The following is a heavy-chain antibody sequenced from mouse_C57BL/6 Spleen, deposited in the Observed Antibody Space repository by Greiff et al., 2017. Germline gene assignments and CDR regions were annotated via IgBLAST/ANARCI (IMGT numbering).Heavy chain of an antibody. CDR2: IDPNSGGT. CDR1: GYTFTSYW. V-gene: IGHV1-72*01. CDR3: AREETSTMVTTGYFDY. Sequence: QVQLQQPGAELVKPGASVKLSCKASGYTFTSYWMHWVKQRPGRGLEWIGRIDPNSGGTKYNEKFKSKATLTVDKPSSTAYMQLSSLTSEDSAVYYCAREETSTMVTTGYFDYWGQGTTLTVSS. D-gene: IGHD2-2*01. J-gene: IGHJ2*01.